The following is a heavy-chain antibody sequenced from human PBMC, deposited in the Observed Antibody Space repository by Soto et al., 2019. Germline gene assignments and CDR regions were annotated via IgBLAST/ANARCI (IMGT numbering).Heavy chain of an antibody. CDR1: GFTVSSNY. CDR2: IYSGGST. D-gene: IGHD6-13*01. Sequence: GGSLRLSCAASGFTVSSNYMSWVRQAPGKGLEWVSVIYSGGSTYYADSVKGRFTISRDNSKNTLYLQMNSLRAEDTAVYYCARARRYEQQPDSYYFDYWGQGTLVTVYS. CDR3: ARARRYEQQPDSYYFDY. V-gene: IGHV3-53*01. J-gene: IGHJ4*02.